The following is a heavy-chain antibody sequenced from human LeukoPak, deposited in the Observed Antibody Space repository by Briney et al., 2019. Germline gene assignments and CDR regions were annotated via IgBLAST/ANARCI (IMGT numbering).Heavy chain of an antibody. CDR3: ASIKGGSDYYYGMDV. CDR1: GGSISSYY. CDR2: IYYSGST. Sequence: SETLSLTCTVSGGSISSYYWSRIRQPPGKGLEWIGYIYYSGSTNYNPSLKSRVTISVDTSKNQFSLKLSSVTAADTAVYYCASIKGGSDYYYGMDVWAKGPRSPSP. V-gene: IGHV4-59*01. J-gene: IGHJ6*02. D-gene: IGHD3-16*01.